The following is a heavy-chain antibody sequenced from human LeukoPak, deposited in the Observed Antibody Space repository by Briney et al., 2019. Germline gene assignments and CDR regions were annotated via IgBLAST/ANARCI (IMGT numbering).Heavy chain of an antibody. CDR1: GFTFSSYA. CDR2: ISYDGSNK. Sequence: PGGSLRLSCAASGFTFSSYAMHWVRQAPGKGLEWVAVISYDGSNKYYADSVKGRFTVSRDNSKNTLYLQMNSLRAEDTAVYYCARAGGAQLWFNDYWGQGTLVTVSS. D-gene: IGHD5-18*01. V-gene: IGHV3-30*04. J-gene: IGHJ4*02. CDR3: ARAGGAQLWFNDY.